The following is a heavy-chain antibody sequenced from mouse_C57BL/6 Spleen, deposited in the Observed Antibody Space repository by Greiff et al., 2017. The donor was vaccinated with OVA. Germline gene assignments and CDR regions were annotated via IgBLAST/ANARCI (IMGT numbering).Heavy chain of an antibody. CDR3: ARREGITTVVGYFDV. CDR1: GYAFSSSW. J-gene: IGHJ1*03. CDR2: IYPGDGDT. Sequence: QVQLQQSGPELVKPGASVKISCKASGYAFSSSWMNWVKQRPGKGLEWIGRIYPGDGDTNYNGKFKGKATLTADKSSSTAYMQLSSLTSEDSAVYFCARREGITTVVGYFDVWGTGTTVTVSS. V-gene: IGHV1-82*01. D-gene: IGHD1-1*01.